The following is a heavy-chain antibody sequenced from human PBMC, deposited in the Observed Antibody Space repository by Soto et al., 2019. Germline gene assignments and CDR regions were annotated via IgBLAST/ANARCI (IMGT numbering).Heavy chain of an antibody. Sequence: GASVKVSCKASGYTFTDYFMHWVRQTPGQGLEWMGWINPISGGSSFAQKFQGRVILTRDTSITTAYMELRWLRSDDTAVYYGAAGPHDYGASWGQGTLVTVSS. D-gene: IGHD4-17*01. CDR3: AAGPHDYGAS. V-gene: IGHV1-2*02. CDR1: GYTFTDYF. J-gene: IGHJ5*02. CDR2: INPISGGS.